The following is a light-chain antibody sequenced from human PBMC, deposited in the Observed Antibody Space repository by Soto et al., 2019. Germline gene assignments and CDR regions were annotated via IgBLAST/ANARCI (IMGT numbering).Light chain of an antibody. CDR2: DVN. CDR1: SSDVGDNNY. J-gene: IGLJ2*01. CDR3: SSYISSNVV. V-gene: IGLV2-14*01. Sequence: QSVLTQPASVSGSPGQSITISCTGTSSDVGDNNYTSWYQQHPGKAPKLMLYDVNNRPSGVSNRFSGSKSGNTASLTISGLQAEDEADYYCSSYISSNVVFGGGTKLTVL.